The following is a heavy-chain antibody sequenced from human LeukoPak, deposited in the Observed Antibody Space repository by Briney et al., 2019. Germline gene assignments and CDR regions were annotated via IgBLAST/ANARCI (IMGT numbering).Heavy chain of an antibody. CDR3: AKDHYGSGSTTLDY. Sequence: GPLRLSCAAAGFTFSSYAMSWVRQAPGKGLEWVSAISGSGGSTYYADSVKGRFTISRDNSKNTLYLQMNSLRADDTAVYYCAKDHYGSGSTTLDYWGQGTLVTVSS. V-gene: IGHV3-23*01. CDR2: ISGSGGST. J-gene: IGHJ4*02. CDR1: GFTFSSYA. D-gene: IGHD3-10*01.